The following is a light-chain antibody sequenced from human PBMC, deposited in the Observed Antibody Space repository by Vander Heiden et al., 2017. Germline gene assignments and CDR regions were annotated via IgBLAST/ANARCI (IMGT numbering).Light chain of an antibody. CDR1: QGISSY. CDR2: AAS. CDR3: QQDDSYPQT. Sequence: AIRMTQSPSSFSASTCVRVTITCRASQGISSYLAWYQQDPGKAPKLLIYAASTLQSGVPSRFSGSGSGTDFTLTISCLQSEDFATYYCQQDDSYPQTFGQGTKVEIK. V-gene: IGKV1-8*01. J-gene: IGKJ1*01.